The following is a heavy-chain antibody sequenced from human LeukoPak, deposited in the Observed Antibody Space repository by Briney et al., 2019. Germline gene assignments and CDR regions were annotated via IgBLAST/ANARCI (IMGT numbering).Heavy chain of an antibody. J-gene: IGHJ4*02. Sequence: SETLSLTCTVSGDSISTYYWSWIRPPPGKGLEWIGYIYYRVTSDYNPSLKSRVTMSVDMSTRQISLKLSSVTAADTAVYYCARAVGGDGSGSLWGPGTLVTVSS. D-gene: IGHD3-10*01. V-gene: IGHV4-59*01. CDR1: GDSISTYY. CDR3: ARAVGGDGSGSL. CDR2: IYYRVTS.